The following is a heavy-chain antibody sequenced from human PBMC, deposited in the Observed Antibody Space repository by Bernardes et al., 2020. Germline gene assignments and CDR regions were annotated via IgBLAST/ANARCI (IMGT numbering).Heavy chain of an antibody. D-gene: IGHD1-1*01. CDR2: ISGSGGST. CDR1: GFTFSSYA. V-gene: IGHV3-23*01. Sequence: SLRLSCTGSGFTFSSYAMSWVRQAPGKGLEWVSSISGSGGSTYYAGSVKGRFTISRDYSKNTLYLQMNSLRAEDTAVYYCAKDRLGYGGKIDYWGQGTLVSVSS. CDR3: AKDRLGYGGKIDY. J-gene: IGHJ4*02.